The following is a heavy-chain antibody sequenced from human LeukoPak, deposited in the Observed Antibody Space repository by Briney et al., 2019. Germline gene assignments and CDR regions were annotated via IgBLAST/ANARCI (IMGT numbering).Heavy chain of an antibody. CDR1: GFTFSSYA. CDR2: ISYDGSNK. Sequence: PGGSLRLSCAASGFTFSSYAVHWVRRAPGRGLEWVAVISYDGSNKYYADSVKGRFSISRDNSKNTLYLQMDSLRVEDTAVHYCAKVTGGDMITYGGVDYWGQGTLVTVSS. D-gene: IGHD3-16*01. J-gene: IGHJ4*02. CDR3: AKVTGGDMITYGGVDY. V-gene: IGHV3-30-3*01.